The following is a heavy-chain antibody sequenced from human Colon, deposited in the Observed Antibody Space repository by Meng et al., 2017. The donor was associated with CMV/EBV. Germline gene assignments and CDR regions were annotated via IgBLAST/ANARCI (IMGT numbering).Heavy chain of an antibody. J-gene: IGHJ4*02. CDR2: ISAGGGGT. CDR1: EATFGSYA. D-gene: IGHD3-3*01. V-gene: IGHV3-23*01. CDR3: AKDLTFGIVNPFGQ. Sequence: GSEATFGSYAMSWVRQAPGKGLEWVSKISAGGGGTYFSDSVKGRFSISRDNSKNTVYLQMNSLKAEDTAVYYCAKDLTFGIVNPFGQWGQGTLVTVSS.